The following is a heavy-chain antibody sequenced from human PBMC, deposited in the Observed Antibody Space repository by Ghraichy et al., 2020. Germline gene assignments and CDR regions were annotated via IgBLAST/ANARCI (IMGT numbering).Heavy chain of an antibody. D-gene: IGHD6-13*01. V-gene: IGHV3-23*01. Sequence: GGSLRLSCAASGFTFSSYAMSWVRQAPGKGLEWVSAISGSGGSTYYADSVKGRFTISRDNSKNTLYLQMNSLRAEDTAVYYCARDSMLGGSSWYGRGFLGLDYWGQGTLVTVSP. CDR3: ARDSMLGGSSWYGRGFLGLDY. J-gene: IGHJ4*02. CDR2: ISGSGGST. CDR1: GFTFSSYA.